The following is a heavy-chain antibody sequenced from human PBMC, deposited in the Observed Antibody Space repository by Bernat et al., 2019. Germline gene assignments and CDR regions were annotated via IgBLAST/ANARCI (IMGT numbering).Heavy chain of an antibody. J-gene: IGHJ6*03. D-gene: IGHD3-10*01. CDR3: ARDHRFNYYGSGSYNYYMDV. V-gene: IGHV3-30*01. CDR1: GFTSSSYA. CDR2: ISYDGSNK. Sequence: QVQLVESGGGVVQPGRSLRLSCAASGFTSSSYAMHWVRQAPGKGLEWVAVISYDGSNKYYADSVKGRFTISRDNSKNTLYLQMNSLRAEDTAVYYCARDHRFNYYGSGSYNYYMDVWGKGTTVTVSS.